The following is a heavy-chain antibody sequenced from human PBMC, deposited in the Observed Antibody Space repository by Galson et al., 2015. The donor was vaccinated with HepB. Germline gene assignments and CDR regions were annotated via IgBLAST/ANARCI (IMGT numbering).Heavy chain of an antibody. Sequence: SLRLSCAASGFTFDDYAMHWVRQAPGKGLEWVSLISWDGGSTYYADSVKGRFTISRDNSKNSLYLQMNSLRAEDTALYYCAKAERVAAAGRLDYFDYWGQGTLVTVSS. CDR2: ISWDGGST. J-gene: IGHJ4*02. CDR3: AKAERVAAAGRLDYFDY. V-gene: IGHV3-43D*03. D-gene: IGHD6-13*01. CDR1: GFTFDDYA.